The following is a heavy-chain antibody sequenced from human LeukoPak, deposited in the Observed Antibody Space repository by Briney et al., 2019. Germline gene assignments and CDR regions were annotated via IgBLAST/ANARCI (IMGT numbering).Heavy chain of an antibody. CDR2: MNPNSGNT. D-gene: IGHD2-15*01. CDR1: GYTFTSYD. J-gene: IGHJ6*02. Sequence: ASVKVSCKASGYTFTSYDINWVRQATGQGLEWMGWMNPNSGNTGYAQKFQGRVTMTRNTSISTAYMELSSLRSEDAAVYYCARWGTNIVVVVAATYYYYGMDVWGQGTTVTVSS. V-gene: IGHV1-8*01. CDR3: ARWGTNIVVVVAATYYYYGMDV.